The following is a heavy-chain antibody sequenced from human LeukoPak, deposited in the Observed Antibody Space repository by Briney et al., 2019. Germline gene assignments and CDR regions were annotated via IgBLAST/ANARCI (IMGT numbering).Heavy chain of an antibody. D-gene: IGHD2-2*01. CDR3: ARVCTSCYVRGVDY. CDR2: ISSTGSSI. V-gene: IGHV3-11*01. Sequence: GGSLRLSCAASEFTFSDYYMTWVRQAPGKGLEWLSYISSTGSSIYYADSVKGRFTVSRDNAKNSLYLQMNSLRAEDTAVYYCARVCTSCYVRGVDYWGQGTLVTVSS. J-gene: IGHJ4*02. CDR1: EFTFSDYY.